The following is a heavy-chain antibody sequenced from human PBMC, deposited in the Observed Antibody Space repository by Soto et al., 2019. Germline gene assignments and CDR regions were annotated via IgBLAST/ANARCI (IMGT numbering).Heavy chain of an antibody. CDR2: LIPILGLA. CDR1: GGTFSNST. J-gene: IGHJ4*02. D-gene: IGHD5-12*01. CDR3: ARVKLGDDY. V-gene: IGHV1-69*02. Sequence: QVQLVQSGAEVRKPGSSVKVSCQASGGTFSNSTVTWVRQAPGQGLEWMGRLIPILGLANYAQKFRGRLTITADKSTTTAYMELRSLRSEDTATDYCARVKLGDDYWGQGTQVTVSS.